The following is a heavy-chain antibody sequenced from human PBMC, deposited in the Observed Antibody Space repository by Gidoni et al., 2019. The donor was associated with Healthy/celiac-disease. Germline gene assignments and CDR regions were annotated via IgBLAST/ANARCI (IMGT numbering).Heavy chain of an antibody. CDR3: ARAKGGPKGGFTGYYYYYYMDV. V-gene: IGHV4-4*07. Sequence: QVQLQESGPGLVKPSETLSLTCTVSGGSISSYYWSWIRQPAGKGLEWIGRIYTSGSTNYNPSLKSRVTMSVDTSKNQFSLKLSSVTAADTAVYYCARAKGGPKGGFTGYYYYYYMDVWGKGTTVTVSS. D-gene: IGHD3-9*01. CDR1: GGSISSYY. CDR2: IYTSGST. J-gene: IGHJ6*03.